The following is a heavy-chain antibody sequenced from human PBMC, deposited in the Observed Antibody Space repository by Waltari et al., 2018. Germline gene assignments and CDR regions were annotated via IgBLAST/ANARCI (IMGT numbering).Heavy chain of an antibody. J-gene: IGHJ3*02. CDR1: GSPCSTYN. V-gene: IGHV3-21*02. CDR3: ARDSARNYDYISGGHAFDI. D-gene: IGHD3-16*01. Sequence: EVQLVESGGGLVKPGGSLRLSRAASGSPCSTYNINRVRQAPGKGLEWVSSISSTSSYIYYADSVKGRFTISRDNANNSLYLQMSSLRAEDTAIYYCARDSARNYDYISGGHAFDIWGQGTMITVSS. CDR2: ISSTSSYI.